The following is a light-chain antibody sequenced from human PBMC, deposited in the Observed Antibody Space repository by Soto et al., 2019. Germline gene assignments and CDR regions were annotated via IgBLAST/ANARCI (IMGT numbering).Light chain of an antibody. J-gene: IGKJ4*01. Sequence: DIQMTQSPSSVSASVGDRVTITCRASQGINKWLAWYQQKPGKAPKLLIYGVSNLRSGVPSRFSGSGSGTDFTLTINNLQPEDFATYYCQQANNFPRTFGGGTKVEIK. CDR2: GVS. CDR3: QQANNFPRT. CDR1: QGINKW. V-gene: IGKV1-12*01.